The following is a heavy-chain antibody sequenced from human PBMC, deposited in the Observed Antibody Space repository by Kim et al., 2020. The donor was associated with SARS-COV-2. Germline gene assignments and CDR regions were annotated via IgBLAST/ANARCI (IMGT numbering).Heavy chain of an antibody. V-gene: IGHV3-48*02. CDR1: GFTFSSYS. Sequence: GGSLRLSCAASGFTFSSYSMNWVRQAPGKGLEWVSYISSSSSTIYYADSVKGRFTISRDNAKNSLYLQMNSLRDEDTAVYYCARDANGYSSNNLGYYYGMDVWGQGTTVTVSS. J-gene: IGHJ6*02. D-gene: IGHD6-13*01. CDR3: ARDANGYSSNNLGYYYGMDV. CDR2: ISSSSSTI.